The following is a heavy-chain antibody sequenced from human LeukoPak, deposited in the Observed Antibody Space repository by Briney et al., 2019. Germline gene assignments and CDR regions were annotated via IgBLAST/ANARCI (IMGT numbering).Heavy chain of an antibody. CDR3: ARVPGTAMVEGLFDP. D-gene: IGHD5-18*01. V-gene: IGHV4-61*02. Sequence: TPSQTLSLTCTVSGGSISSGSYYWSWIRQPAGKGLEWIGRIYTSGSTNYNPSLKSRVTISVDTSKNQFSLKLSSVTAADTAVYYCARVPGTAMVEGLFDPWGQGTLVTVSS. CDR2: IYTSGST. J-gene: IGHJ5*02. CDR1: GGSISSGSYY.